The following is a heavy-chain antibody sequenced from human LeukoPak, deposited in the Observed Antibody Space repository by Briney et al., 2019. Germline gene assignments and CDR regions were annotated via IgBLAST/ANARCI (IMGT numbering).Heavy chain of an antibody. V-gene: IGHV4-34*01. D-gene: IGHD6-13*01. CDR2: INHSGST. CDR1: GGSFSGYY. J-gene: IGHJ4*02. Sequence: PSETLSLTCAVYGGSFSGYYWSWIRQPPGKGLEWIGEINHSGSTNYNPSLKSRVTISVDTSKNQFSLKLSSVTAADTAVYYCARAAAAAVAARGLASGGQGTLVTVSS. CDR3: ARAAAAAVAARGLAS.